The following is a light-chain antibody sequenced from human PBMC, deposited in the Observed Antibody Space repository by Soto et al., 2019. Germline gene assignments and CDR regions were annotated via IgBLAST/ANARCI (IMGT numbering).Light chain of an antibody. CDR1: RSISDW. J-gene: IGKJ1*01. CDR2: DAS. CDR3: LEYSSHSWT. Sequence: DIQMTQSPSTPSPSVGDRVTITCRASRSISDWLAWYQQKPGKAPKLLIVDASSLKSGVPSRFSGSGSGTEFTLTISGLQPDDVANYYCLEYSSHSWTFGQGTKVESK. V-gene: IGKV1-5*01.